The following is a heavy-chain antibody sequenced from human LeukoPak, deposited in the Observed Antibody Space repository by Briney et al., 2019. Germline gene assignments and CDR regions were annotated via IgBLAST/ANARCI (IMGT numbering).Heavy chain of an antibody. CDR3: AKVRNCYGDCYYFDC. D-gene: IGHD2-2*01. CDR2: IRGSGDST. Sequence: PGGSLRLSCAASGFSFSNYAMSWVRQVPGKGLEWVSGIRGSGDSTYYVDSVKGRFTISRDNSKNTLYLQMNSLRAEDTAVYYCAKVRNCYGDCYYFDCWGQGTLVTVSS. V-gene: IGHV3-23*01. CDR1: GFSFSNYA. J-gene: IGHJ4*02.